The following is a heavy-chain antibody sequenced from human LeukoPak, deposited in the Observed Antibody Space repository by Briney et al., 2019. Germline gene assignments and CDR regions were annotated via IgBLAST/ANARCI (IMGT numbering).Heavy chain of an antibody. CDR3: AKPVPLGYSGYDGAFDI. CDR1: GFTFSSYA. J-gene: IGHJ3*02. Sequence: GGSLRLSCAASGFTFSSYAMSWVRQAPGKGLEWVSAIIGSGGSTYYADSVKGRFTISRDNSKNTLYLQMNSLRAEDTAVYYCAKPVPLGYSGYDGAFDIWGQGTMVTVSS. CDR2: IIGSGGST. D-gene: IGHD5-12*01. V-gene: IGHV3-23*01.